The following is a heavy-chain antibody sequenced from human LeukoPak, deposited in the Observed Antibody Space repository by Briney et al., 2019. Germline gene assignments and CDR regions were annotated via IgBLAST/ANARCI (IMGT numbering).Heavy chain of an antibody. D-gene: IGHD6-19*01. Sequence: SETLSLTCTVSGGSISSYYWSWIRQPPGKGLEWIGYIYYSGSTNYNPSLKSRVTISVDTSKNQFSLKLSSVTAADTAVYYCARQTAVAGTLFLAYHAAYFDYWGQGTLVPVSS. J-gene: IGHJ4*02. V-gene: IGHV4-59*08. CDR2: IYYSGST. CDR3: ARQTAVAGTLFLAYHAAYFDY. CDR1: GGSISSYY.